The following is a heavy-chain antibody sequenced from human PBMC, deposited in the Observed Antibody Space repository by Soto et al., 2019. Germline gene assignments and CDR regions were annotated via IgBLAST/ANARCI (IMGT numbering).Heavy chain of an antibody. J-gene: IGHJ6*02. D-gene: IGHD1-26*01. CDR1: GGSVSSGSYY. CDR2: IYYSGST. CDR3: ARYTRAPYYSYGMGV. Sequence: SETLSLTCTVSGGSVSSGSYYWSWIRQPPGKGLEWIGYIYYSGSTNYNPSLKSRVTISVDTSKNQFSLKLSSVTAADTAVYYCARYTRAPYYSYGMGVWGQGTTVTVSS. V-gene: IGHV4-61*01.